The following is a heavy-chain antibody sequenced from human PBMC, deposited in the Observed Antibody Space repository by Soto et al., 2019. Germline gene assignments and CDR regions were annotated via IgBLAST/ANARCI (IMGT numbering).Heavy chain of an antibody. Sequence: ASVKVSCKASGYTFTSYGISWVRQAPGQGLEWMGWISAYNGNTNYAQKLQGRVTMTTDTSTSTAYMELRSLRSDDTAVYYCARDTDFWSGYHTFDYWGQGTLVTVSS. D-gene: IGHD3-3*01. V-gene: IGHV1-18*01. J-gene: IGHJ4*02. CDR1: GYTFTSYG. CDR3: ARDTDFWSGYHTFDY. CDR2: ISAYNGNT.